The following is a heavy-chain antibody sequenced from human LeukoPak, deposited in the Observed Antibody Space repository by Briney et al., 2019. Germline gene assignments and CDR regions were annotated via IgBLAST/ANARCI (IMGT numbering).Heavy chain of an antibody. CDR1: GYTFTGYY. Sequence: ASVTVSCTASGYTFTGYYMHWVRQAPGQGLEWMGIINPSGGSTSYAQKFQGRVTMTRDTSTSTVYMELSSLRSEDTAVYYCASLFGVAGGPFDYWGQGTLVTVSS. D-gene: IGHD3-3*01. V-gene: IGHV1-46*01. CDR2: INPSGGST. J-gene: IGHJ4*02. CDR3: ASLFGVAGGPFDY.